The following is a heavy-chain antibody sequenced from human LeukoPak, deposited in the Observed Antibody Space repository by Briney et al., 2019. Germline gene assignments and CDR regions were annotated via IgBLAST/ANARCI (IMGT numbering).Heavy chain of an antibody. Sequence: PGGSLRLSCAASGFTFSSYSMNWVRQAPGKGLEWVSSISSSSSYIYYADSVKGRFTISRDNAKNSLYLQMNSLRAEDTAVYYCAPTVTTLNDAFDIWGQGTMVTVSS. CDR1: GFTFSSYS. D-gene: IGHD4-17*01. V-gene: IGHV3-21*01. J-gene: IGHJ3*02. CDR2: ISSSSSYI. CDR3: APTVTTLNDAFDI.